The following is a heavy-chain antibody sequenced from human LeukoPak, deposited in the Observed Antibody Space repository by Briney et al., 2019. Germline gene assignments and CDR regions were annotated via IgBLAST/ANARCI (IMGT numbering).Heavy chain of an antibody. Sequence: ASVKVSCKASGYTFTGYYMHWVRQAPGQGLEWMGWINPNSGGTNYAQKFQGRVTRTRDTSIGTAYMELSRLRSDDTAVYYCVTMIVAAAAAFDIWGQGTMVTVSS. J-gene: IGHJ3*02. CDR3: VTMIVAAAAAFDI. CDR1: GYTFTGYY. CDR2: INPNSGGT. V-gene: IGHV1-2*02. D-gene: IGHD3-22*01.